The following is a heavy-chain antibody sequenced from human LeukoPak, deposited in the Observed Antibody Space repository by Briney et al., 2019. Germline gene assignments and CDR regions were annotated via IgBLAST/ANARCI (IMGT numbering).Heavy chain of an antibody. CDR3: ARFYDIHAFDI. V-gene: IGHV7-4-1*02. J-gene: IGHJ3*02. Sequence: ASVKVSCKASGYTFTSYGISWVRQAPGQGLEWMGWINTNTGNPTYAQGFTGRFVFSLDTSVSTAYLQISSLKAEDTAVYYCARFYDIHAFDIWGQGTMVTVSS. D-gene: IGHD3-9*01. CDR2: INTNTGNP. CDR1: GYTFTSYG.